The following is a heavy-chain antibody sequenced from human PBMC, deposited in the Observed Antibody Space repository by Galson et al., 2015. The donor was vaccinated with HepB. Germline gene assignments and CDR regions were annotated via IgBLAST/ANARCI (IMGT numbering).Heavy chain of an antibody. V-gene: IGHV3-7*01. Sequence: SLRLSCAASGFTFSSYWMSWVRQAPGKGLEWVANIKQDGSEKYYVDSVKGRFTISRDNAKNSLYLQMNSLRAEDTAVYYCARDLDYYDSSGYYHGYYFDYWGQGTLVTVSS. D-gene: IGHD3-22*01. CDR1: GFTFSSYW. J-gene: IGHJ4*02. CDR2: IKQDGSEK. CDR3: ARDLDYYDSSGYYHGYYFDY.